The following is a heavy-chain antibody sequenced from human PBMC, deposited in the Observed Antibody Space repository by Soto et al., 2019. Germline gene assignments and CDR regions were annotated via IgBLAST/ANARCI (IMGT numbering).Heavy chain of an antibody. D-gene: IGHD2-2*02. CDR3: ARTDTWAY. CDR2: INTHNGHT. V-gene: IGHV1-18*04. J-gene: IGHJ4*02. Sequence: ASVKVSCKTSGYTFTDYSVNWVRQAPGQRLEWMGWINTHNGHTQYSPRFDDRVTMTTDPSTSTAYMELKGLRSDDTAVYYCARTDTWAYWGQGALVTVSS. CDR1: GYTFTDYS.